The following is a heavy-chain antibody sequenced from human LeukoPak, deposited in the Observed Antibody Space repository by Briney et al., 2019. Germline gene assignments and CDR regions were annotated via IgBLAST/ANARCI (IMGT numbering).Heavy chain of an antibody. CDR3: TKINAYHYDSSGYYFDY. Sequence: GGSLRLSCAASGFTFNSYWIHWVRQAPGKGLVWVSRINSDGSKTSYADFVKGRFTISRDNAKNTVFLQMNSLRAEDTAVYYCTKINAYHYDSSGYYFDYWGQGTLVTVSS. CDR1: GFTFNSYW. V-gene: IGHV3-74*01. J-gene: IGHJ4*02. CDR2: INSDGSKT. D-gene: IGHD3-22*01.